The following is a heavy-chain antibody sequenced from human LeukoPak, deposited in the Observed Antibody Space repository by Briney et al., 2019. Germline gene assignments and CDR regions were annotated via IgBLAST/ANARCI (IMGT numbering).Heavy chain of an antibody. CDR3: ARDPVCSSTSCSSRQNAFDI. Sequence: ASVKVSCKASGYTFTGYYMHWVRQAPGQGLEWMGWINPNSGGTNYAQKFQGRVTMTRDTSNSTAYMELSRLRSDDTAVYYCARDPVCSSTSCSSRQNAFDIWGQGTMVTVSS. D-gene: IGHD2-2*01. J-gene: IGHJ3*02. CDR1: GYTFTGYY. V-gene: IGHV1-2*02. CDR2: INPNSGGT.